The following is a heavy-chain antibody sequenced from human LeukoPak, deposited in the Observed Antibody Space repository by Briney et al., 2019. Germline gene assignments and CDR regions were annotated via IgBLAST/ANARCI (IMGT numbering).Heavy chain of an antibody. V-gene: IGHV4-39*07. Sequence: SETLSLTCTVSGGSISSSNYYWGWIRQPPGKGLEWIGTMYYSGPTYYNPSLKSRLTISVDTSKNQFSLKLSSVTAADTAVYFCARVKAVVTPWVFDYWGQGSLVTVSS. CDR3: ARVKAVVTPWVFDY. D-gene: IGHD4-23*01. J-gene: IGHJ4*02. CDR1: GGSISSSNYY. CDR2: MYYSGPT.